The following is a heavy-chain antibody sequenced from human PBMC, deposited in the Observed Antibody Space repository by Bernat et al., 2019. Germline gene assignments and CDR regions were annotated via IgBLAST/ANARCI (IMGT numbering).Heavy chain of an antibody. CDR2: IYSGGST. CDR3: ARAKGGSGTLAYYYYMDV. J-gene: IGHJ6*03. V-gene: IGHV3-66*01. Sequence: EVQVVESGGGLVKPGGSLRLSCAASGFTVSSNYMSWVRQAPGKGLEWVSVIYSGGSTYYADSVKGRFTISRDNSKNTLYLQMNSLRAEDTAVYYCARAKGGSGTLAYYYYMDVWGKGTTVTVSS. CDR1: GFTVSSNY. D-gene: IGHD3-10*01.